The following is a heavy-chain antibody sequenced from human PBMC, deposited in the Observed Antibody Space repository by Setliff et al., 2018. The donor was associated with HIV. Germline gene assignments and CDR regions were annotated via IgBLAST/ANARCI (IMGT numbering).Heavy chain of an antibody. Sequence: GGSLRLSCAASGFIFSDYAMHWVRQAPGKGLEWVAHIRFDGNREYYADSVKGRFTISRDNSKNTLYLQMNSLRAEDTAVYFCARGLDFWGQGTLVTVSS. CDR1: GFIFSDYA. V-gene: IGHV3-30*02. CDR2: IRFDGNRE. J-gene: IGHJ4*02. CDR3: ARGLDF.